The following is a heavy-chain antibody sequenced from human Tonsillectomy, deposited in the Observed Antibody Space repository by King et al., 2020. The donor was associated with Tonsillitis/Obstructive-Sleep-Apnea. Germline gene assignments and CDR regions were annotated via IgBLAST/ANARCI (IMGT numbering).Heavy chain of an antibody. CDR1: GFTFRSYS. Sequence: VQLVESGGGLVKPGGSLRLSCAASGFTFRSYSMNWVRHAPGRGLEWVSSISSSSSYIYYADSVKGRFTISRDNAKNSLYLQMDSLRAEDKAVYYCARGGAAVVSGVDYWGQGALVTVSS. J-gene: IGHJ4*02. CDR3: ARGGAAVVSGVDY. CDR2: ISSSSSYI. D-gene: IGHD4-23*01. V-gene: IGHV3-21*01.